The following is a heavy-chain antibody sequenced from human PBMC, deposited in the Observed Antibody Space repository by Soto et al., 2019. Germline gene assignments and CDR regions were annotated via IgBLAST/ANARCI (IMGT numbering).Heavy chain of an antibody. CDR2: IYYSGST. V-gene: IGHV4-31*03. CDR3: ARGYCSSTSCYNFDY. D-gene: IGHD2-2*01. Sequence: SLTCTVSGGSISSGGYYWSWIRQHPGKGLEWIGYIYYSGSTYYNPSLKSRVTISVDTSKNQFSLKLSSVTAADTAVYYCARGYCSSTSCYNFDYWGQGTLVTVSS. J-gene: IGHJ4*02. CDR1: GGSISSGGYY.